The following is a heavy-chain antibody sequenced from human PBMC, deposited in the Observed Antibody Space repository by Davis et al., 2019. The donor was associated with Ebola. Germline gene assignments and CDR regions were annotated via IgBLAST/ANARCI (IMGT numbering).Heavy chain of an antibody. Sequence: ASVKVSCKASGYTFTSYYMHWVRQAPGQGLEWMGIINPSGGSTSYAQKFQGRVTMTRDTSTSTVYMELSSLRSEDTAVYYCARDQQDIVVVPAAIRSLGYYYMDVWGKGTTVTVSS. J-gene: IGHJ6*03. CDR3: ARDQQDIVVVPAAIRSLGYYYMDV. CDR1: GYTFTSYY. D-gene: IGHD2-2*02. CDR2: INPSGGST. V-gene: IGHV1-46*01.